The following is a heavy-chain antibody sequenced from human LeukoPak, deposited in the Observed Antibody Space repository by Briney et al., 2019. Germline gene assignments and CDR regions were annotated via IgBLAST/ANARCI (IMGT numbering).Heavy chain of an antibody. D-gene: IGHD6-13*01. V-gene: IGHV3-74*01. CDR2: INNDGSDV. Sequence: GGSLRLSGAASGFGFSTHWMHWVRQAPGEGLVWVSRINNDGSDVTYADSVKGRFTISRDNAKNTLYLQMNTLRVEDTAVYYCARGSWSAADTNIDYWGQGTLVTVSS. J-gene: IGHJ4*02. CDR3: ARGSWSAADTNIDY. CDR1: GFGFSTHW.